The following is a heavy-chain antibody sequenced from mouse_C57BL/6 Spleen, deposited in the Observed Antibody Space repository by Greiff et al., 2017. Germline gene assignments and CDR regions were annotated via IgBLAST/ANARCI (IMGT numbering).Heavy chain of an antibody. Sequence: EVQLVESGPGLVKPSQSLSLTCSVTGYSITSGYYWNWIRQFPGNKLEWMGYISYDGSNNYNPSLKNRISITRDTSKNQFFLKLNSVTTEDTATYYCAREGITTVVAGGYYFDYWGQGTTLTVSS. CDR2: ISYDGSN. D-gene: IGHD1-1*01. CDR3: AREGITTVVAGGYYFDY. CDR1: GYSITSGYY. V-gene: IGHV3-6*01. J-gene: IGHJ2*01.